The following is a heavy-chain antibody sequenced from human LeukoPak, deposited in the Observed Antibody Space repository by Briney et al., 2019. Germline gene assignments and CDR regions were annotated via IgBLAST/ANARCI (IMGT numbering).Heavy chain of an antibody. CDR2: IKQDGSEK. D-gene: IGHD1-20*01. J-gene: IGHJ4*02. CDR1: GXTXXNYW. Sequence: GXLXLXXAXSGXTXXNYWMSWVRQTPGKGLEWMANIKQDGSEKYYVDSVKGGFTISRDNAKNSLYLQMNSLRAEDTAVYYCANSNWSPFDHWGQGTLVTVSS. CDR3: ANSNWSPFDH. V-gene: IGHV3-7*01.